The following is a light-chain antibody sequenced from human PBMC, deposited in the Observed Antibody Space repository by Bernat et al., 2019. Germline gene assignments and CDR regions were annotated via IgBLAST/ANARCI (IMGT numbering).Light chain of an antibody. CDR1: SLRSYY. V-gene: IGLV3-19*01. CDR2: GKN. Sequence: SSELTQDPAVSVALGQTVRITCQGDSLRSYYASWYQQKPGQAPVLVIYGKNNRPSGIPDRFSGSSSGNTASLTITGAQAEDEADYYCNSRDSSGNHLRVFGTGNKVTVL. J-gene: IGLJ1*01. CDR3: NSRDSSGNHLRV.